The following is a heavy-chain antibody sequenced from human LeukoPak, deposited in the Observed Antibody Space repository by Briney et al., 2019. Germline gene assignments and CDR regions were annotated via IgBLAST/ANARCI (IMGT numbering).Heavy chain of an antibody. CDR2: IYYSGST. D-gene: IGHD6-19*01. CDR3: ARDRGLNACDI. J-gene: IGHJ3*02. CDR1: GGSISSNY. V-gene: IGHV4-59*01. Sequence: PSETLSLTCTVSGGSISSNYWSWIRQPPGKGLEWIGYIYYSGSTYYSPPLKSRVTISVDTSKNQFSLKVTSVTAADTAAYYCARDRGLNACDIWGQGTMVTVSS.